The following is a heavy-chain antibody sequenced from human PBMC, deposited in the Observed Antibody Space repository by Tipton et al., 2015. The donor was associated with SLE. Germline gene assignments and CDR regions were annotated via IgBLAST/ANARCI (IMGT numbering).Heavy chain of an antibody. Sequence: SGFTFSSYAMHWVRQAPGKGLEWVAVISYDGSNKYYADSVKGRFTISRDNSKNTLYLQMNSLRAEDTAVYYCARDLYDFWSGYGALPMDVWGKGTTVTVSS. D-gene: IGHD3-3*01. CDR1: GFTFSSYA. CDR3: ARDLYDFWSGYGALPMDV. CDR2: ISYDGSNK. V-gene: IGHV3-30-3*01. J-gene: IGHJ6*03.